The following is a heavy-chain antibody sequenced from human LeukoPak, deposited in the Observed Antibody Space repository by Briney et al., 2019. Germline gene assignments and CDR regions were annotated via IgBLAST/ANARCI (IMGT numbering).Heavy chain of an antibody. CDR3: ARVGYPGIGYPIDY. V-gene: IGHV3-33*01. J-gene: IGHJ4*02. CDR1: GFPFTSYG. Sequence: GGSLRLSCAASGFPFTSYGMHWVRQAPGKGLEWVAVIYYDGSNEYYADSVKGRFTIFRDTSKNTLYLQMNSLTSDETAVDYCARVGYPGIGYPIDYWGQGTLVTVSS. D-gene: IGHD3-22*01. CDR2: IYYDGSNE.